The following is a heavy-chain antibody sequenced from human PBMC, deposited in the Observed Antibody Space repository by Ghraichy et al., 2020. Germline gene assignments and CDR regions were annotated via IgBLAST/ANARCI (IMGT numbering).Heavy chain of an antibody. CDR3: ARGLQYYYDSSGFEGDY. Sequence: GSLRLSCAASGFTFSSYAMHWVRQAPGKGLEWVTVISYDGSNKYYADSVKGRFTISRDNSKNTLYLQMNSLRAEDTAVYYCARGLQYYYDSSGFEGDYWGQGTLVTVSS. CDR2: ISYDGSNK. D-gene: IGHD3-22*01. CDR1: GFTFSSYA. J-gene: IGHJ4*02. V-gene: IGHV3-30*04.